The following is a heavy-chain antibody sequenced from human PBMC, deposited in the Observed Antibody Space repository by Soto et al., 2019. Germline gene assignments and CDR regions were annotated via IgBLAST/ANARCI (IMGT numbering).Heavy chain of an antibody. Sequence: SETLSLTCIVSGDSVTSGGYYWTWLRQPPGKGLEWIGYISYTGRTKYNPSLQSRVTISVDTSKNDFSLNLSSVTAADTAVYFCAREWGLLPYYVMNVWGHGTAVTVSS. CDR3: AREWGLLPYYVMNV. D-gene: IGHD7-27*01. CDR1: GDSVTSGGYY. CDR2: ISYTGRT. V-gene: IGHV4-61*03. J-gene: IGHJ6*02.